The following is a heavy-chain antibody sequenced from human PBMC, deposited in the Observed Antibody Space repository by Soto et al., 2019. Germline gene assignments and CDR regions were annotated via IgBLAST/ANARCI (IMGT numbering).Heavy chain of an antibody. D-gene: IGHD4-17*01. CDR2: INHSGST. CDR1: GGSFSGYY. J-gene: IGHJ4*02. Sequence: SETLSLTCAVYGGSFSGYYWSWIRQPPGKGLEWIGEINHSGSTNYNPSLKSRVTISVDTSKNQFSLKLSSVTAADTAVYYCARGGVANDYGGNSSFDYWGQGTLVTV. V-gene: IGHV4-34*01. CDR3: ARGGVANDYGGNSSFDY.